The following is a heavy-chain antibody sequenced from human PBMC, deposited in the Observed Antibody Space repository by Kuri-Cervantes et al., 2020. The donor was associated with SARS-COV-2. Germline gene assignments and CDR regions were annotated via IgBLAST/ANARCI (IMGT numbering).Heavy chain of an antibody. CDR1: GGSFSGYY. CDR3: ARVSGSGSNWAWYFDL. V-gene: IGHV4-34*01. J-gene: IGHJ2*01. Sequence: SETLSLTCPVYGGSFSGYYWSWIRQPPGKGLEWIGEINHSGSTNYNPSLKSRVTISVDTSKNQFSLKLSSVTAADTAVYYCARVSGSGSNWAWYFDLWGRGTLVTVSS. CDR2: INHSGST. D-gene: IGHD1-26*01.